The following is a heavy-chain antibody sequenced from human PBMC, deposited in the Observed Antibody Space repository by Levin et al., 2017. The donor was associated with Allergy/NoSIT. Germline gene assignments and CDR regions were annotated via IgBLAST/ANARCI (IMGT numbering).Heavy chain of an antibody. V-gene: IGHV3-30*18. CDR2: ISYDGSNK. D-gene: IGHD6-6*01. J-gene: IGHJ4*02. CDR3: AKDYEYSVDY. CDR1: GFTFSSYG. Sequence: AGGSLRLSCAASGFTFSSYGMHWVRQAPGKGLEWVAVISYDGSNKYYADSVKGRFTISRDNSKNTLYLQMNSLRAEDTAVYYCAKDYEYSVDYWGQGTLVTVSS.